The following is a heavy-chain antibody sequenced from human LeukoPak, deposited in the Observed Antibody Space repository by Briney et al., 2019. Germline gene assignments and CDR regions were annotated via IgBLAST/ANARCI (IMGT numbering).Heavy chain of an antibody. V-gene: IGHV4-39*01. CDR1: GGSISSSSYY. Sequence: SETLSLTCSVSGGSISSSSYYWGWIRQPPGKGLEWIGEIYYSGRAYYNSSLKSRLTISVDTSWNQFSLTLSSVTAADTGVYKCARRRYYDSTGYLDWGQGILVSVST. J-gene: IGHJ1*01. CDR3: ARRRYYDSTGYLD. D-gene: IGHD3-22*01. CDR2: IYYSGRA.